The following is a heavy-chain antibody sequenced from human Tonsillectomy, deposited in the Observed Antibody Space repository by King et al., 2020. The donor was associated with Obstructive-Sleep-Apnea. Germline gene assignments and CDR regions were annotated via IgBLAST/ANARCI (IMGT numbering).Heavy chain of an antibody. CDR3: ARNQWGYGMDV. Sequence: QLQESGPGLVKPSDTLSLTCAVSGFSISRRNWWGGIRRPPGKGLEGIGDNYYSGSTYCNPSPKSRVTMSVDTSKKQFALKLSSVTDVDTAVYYCARNQWGYGMDVWGQGTTVTVSS. CDR2: NYYSGST. CDR1: GFSISRRNW. J-gene: IGHJ6*02. D-gene: IGHD2-8*01. V-gene: IGHV4-28*01.